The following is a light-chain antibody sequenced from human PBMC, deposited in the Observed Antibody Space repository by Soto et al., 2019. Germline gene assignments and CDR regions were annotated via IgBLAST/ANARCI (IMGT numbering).Light chain of an antibody. Sequence: EIVLTRSPGTLSLSPWAKVTHYFRASQSISSNYLAWYQQKPGQAPRLLIYGASSRATGIPDRFSGSGSGTEFSLTISRLEPEDFAVYYCHQYGISPFGGAIKVDI. J-gene: IGKJ4*01. CDR3: HQYGISP. CDR1: QSISSNY. V-gene: IGKV3-20*01. CDR2: GAS.